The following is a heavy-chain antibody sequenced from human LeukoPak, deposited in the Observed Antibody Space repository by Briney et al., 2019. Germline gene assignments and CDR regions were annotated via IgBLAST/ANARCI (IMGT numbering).Heavy chain of an antibody. CDR2: IRYDGSNE. CDR1: GFTFSSYG. Sequence: GGSLRLSCAASGFTFSSYGMHWVRQAPGKGLEWVAFIRYDGSNEYYADSVKGRFTISRDNSKNTLYLQMNSLRAEDTAVYYCARDTESPGIAVAGTHYWGQGTLVTVSS. D-gene: IGHD6-19*01. V-gene: IGHV3-30*02. CDR3: ARDTESPGIAVAGTHY. J-gene: IGHJ4*02.